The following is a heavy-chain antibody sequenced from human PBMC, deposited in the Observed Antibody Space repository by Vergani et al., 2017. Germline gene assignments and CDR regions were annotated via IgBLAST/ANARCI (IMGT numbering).Heavy chain of an antibody. CDR2: INHSGST. J-gene: IGHJ3*02. V-gene: IGHV4-34*01. D-gene: IGHD2-2*01. CDR3: ARGSRRNTDIVVVFDAFDI. CDR1: GGSFSGYY. Sequence: QVQLQQWGAGLLKPSETLSLTCAVYGGSFSGYYWSWIRQPPGKGLEWSGEINHSGSTNYNPSLKSRVTISVDTSKNQFSLKLSSVTAADTAVYYCARGSRRNTDIVVVFDAFDIWGQGRMVTVSS.